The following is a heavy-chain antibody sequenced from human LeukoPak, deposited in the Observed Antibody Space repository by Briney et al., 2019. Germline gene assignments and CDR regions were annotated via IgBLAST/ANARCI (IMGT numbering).Heavy chain of an antibody. D-gene: IGHD6-19*01. CDR3: ARGSSGSRDY. V-gene: IGHV4-59*01. CDR1: GGSISSYY. Sequence: SETLSLSCTVSGGSISSYYWRWIRQPPGKGLEWIGYIYYSGSTNYNPSLKSRVTISVDTSKNQFSLKLSSVTAAHTAVYYCARGSSGSRDYWGQGTLVTVSS. CDR2: IYYSGST. J-gene: IGHJ4*02.